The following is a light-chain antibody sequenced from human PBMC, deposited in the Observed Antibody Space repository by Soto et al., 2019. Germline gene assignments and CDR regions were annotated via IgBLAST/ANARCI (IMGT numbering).Light chain of an antibody. V-gene: IGKV3-20*01. Sequence: EIGLKQSPGTLSLSKGERATLSCRASQSVSNNYLAWYQQKPGQAPRLLIYGASNRATGIPDRFSGSGSGTEFTLTISRLEPEDFAVYYCQQYGSSGTFGQGTKGAIK. J-gene: IGKJ1*01. CDR3: QQYGSSGT. CDR2: GAS. CDR1: QSVSNNY.